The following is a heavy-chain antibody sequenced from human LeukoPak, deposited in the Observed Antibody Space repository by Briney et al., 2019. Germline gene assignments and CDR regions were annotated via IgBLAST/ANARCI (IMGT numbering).Heavy chain of an antibody. D-gene: IGHD3-22*01. V-gene: IGHV4-39*01. CDR3: ARQNYYDSSGNFDY. CDR2: IYYSGST. CDR1: SSYX. J-gene: IGHJ4*02. Sequence: SSYXWGWIRQXPGKGLEWIGSIYYSGSTYYNPSLKSRVTISVDTSTNQFSLKLSSVTAADTAVYYCARQNYYDSSGNFDYWGQGTLVTVSS.